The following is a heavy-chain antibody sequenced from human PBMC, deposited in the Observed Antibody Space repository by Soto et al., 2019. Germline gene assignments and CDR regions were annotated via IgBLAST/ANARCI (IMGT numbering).Heavy chain of an antibody. J-gene: IGHJ6*02. CDR1: GFTFSRYW. V-gene: IGHV3-74*01. CDR2: ISRYGSET. Sequence: EVQLVESGGGLVLPGGSLRLSCAASGFTFSRYWMHWVRQAPGKGLVWVSRISRYGSETHYADSVKGRFTISRDNAKNMVYLQIKSLRADDTAVYYCASIYAYAEGYYWYGIDVWGQGTTVTVSS. CDR3: ASIYAYAEGYYWYGIDV. D-gene: IGHD3-16*01.